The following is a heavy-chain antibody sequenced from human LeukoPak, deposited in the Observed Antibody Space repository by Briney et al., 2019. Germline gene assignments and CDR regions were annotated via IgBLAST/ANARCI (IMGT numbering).Heavy chain of an antibody. CDR3: ARGPPRRGGFWYYYYMDV. CDR2: INHSGST. CDR1: GGSFSGYY. Sequence: PSETLSLTCAVYGGSFSGYYWSWIRQPPGKGLEWIGEINHSGSTNYNPSLKSRVTISVDTSKNQFSLKLSSVTAADTAVYYCARGPPRRGGFWYYYYMDVWGKGTTVTVSS. V-gene: IGHV4-34*01. D-gene: IGHD5-12*01. J-gene: IGHJ6*03.